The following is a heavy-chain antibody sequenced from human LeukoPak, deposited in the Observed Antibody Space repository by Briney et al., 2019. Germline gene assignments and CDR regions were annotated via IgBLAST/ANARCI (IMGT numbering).Heavy chain of an antibody. J-gene: IGHJ5*02. CDR3: ARRTNYNDDNWFHL. D-gene: IGHD3-22*01. Sequence: GESLKISCKGSGYSFSNFWIVWVRQTPEKGLEWMGISYPGDSDTRYSPSFQGQVTISVDKSINTAYLHWSSLKASDTAMYYCARRTNYNDDNWFHLWGQGTLVTVSS. V-gene: IGHV5-51*01. CDR2: SYPGDSDT. CDR1: GYSFSNFW.